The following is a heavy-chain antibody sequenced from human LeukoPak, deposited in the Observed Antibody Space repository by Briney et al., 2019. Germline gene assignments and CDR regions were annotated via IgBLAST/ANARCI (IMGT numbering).Heavy chain of an antibody. Sequence: GAWVTVSCKASGGTFSSYAISGVRQAPGQGLEWMGRIIPILGIANYAQKFQGRVTITADKSTSTAYMELSSLRSEDTAVYYCARARGRLGGGHADFDYWGQGTLVTVSS. D-gene: IGHD4-23*01. J-gene: IGHJ4*02. V-gene: IGHV1-69*04. CDR1: GGTFSSYA. CDR2: IIPILGIA. CDR3: ARARGRLGGGHADFDY.